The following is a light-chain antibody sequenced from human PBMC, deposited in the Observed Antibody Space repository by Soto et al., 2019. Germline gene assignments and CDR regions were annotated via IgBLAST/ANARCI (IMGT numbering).Light chain of an antibody. Sequence: QSVLTQPPSASGTPGQRVTISCSGSSSNIGSNYVYWYQQLPGTAPKLLIYSNNQRPSGVPDRFSGSKSGTSASLAISGLRSEDEADYYCAAWDDSLSGLYVFGTGTK. J-gene: IGLJ1*01. CDR2: SNN. V-gene: IGLV1-47*02. CDR3: AAWDDSLSGLYV. CDR1: SSNIGSNY.